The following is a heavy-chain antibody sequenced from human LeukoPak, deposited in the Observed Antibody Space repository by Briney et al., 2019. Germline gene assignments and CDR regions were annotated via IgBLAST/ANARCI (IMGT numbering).Heavy chain of an antibody. CDR2: INPSSGGT. Sequence: ASVKVSCKASGYTFTGYYMHWVRQAPGQGLEWMGRINPSSGGTNYAQKFQGRVTMTRDTSISTAYMELSRLRSDDTAVYYCATYGYSSSWYAAISHWGQGTLVTVSS. D-gene: IGHD6-13*01. V-gene: IGHV1-2*06. CDR1: GYTFTGYY. CDR3: ATYGYSSSWYAAISH. J-gene: IGHJ4*02.